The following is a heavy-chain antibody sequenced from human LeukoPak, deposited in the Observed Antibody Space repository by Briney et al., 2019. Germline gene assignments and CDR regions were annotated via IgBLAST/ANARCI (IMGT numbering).Heavy chain of an antibody. D-gene: IGHD2-15*01. Sequence: PSETLSLTCTASDGSINSGDYYWSWIRQCPGKGLEWIGYIYYSGSTNYNPSLKSRVTISVDTSKNQFSLKLSSVTAADTAVYYCARGGYCSGGSCYSLDDAFDIWGQGTMVTVSS. CDR3: ARGGYCSGGSCYSLDDAFDI. V-gene: IGHV4-30-4*08. CDR2: IYYSGST. J-gene: IGHJ3*02. CDR1: DGSINSGDYY.